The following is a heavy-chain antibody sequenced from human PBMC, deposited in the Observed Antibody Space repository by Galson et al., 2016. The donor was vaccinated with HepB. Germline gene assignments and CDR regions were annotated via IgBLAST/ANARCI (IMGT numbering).Heavy chain of an antibody. CDR2: IFDSGST. CDR3: ARAITMVRGGIPYGAFDI. Sequence: ETLSLTCAVSGGSISSYYWNWIRQPPGKGLEWIGYIFDSGSTNYDPSLKSRVTISVDTSKNQFSLKLSSVTAADTAVYYCARAITMVRGGIPYGAFDIWGQGTMVTVSS. J-gene: IGHJ3*02. V-gene: IGHV4-59*01. D-gene: IGHD3-10*01. CDR1: GGSISSYY.